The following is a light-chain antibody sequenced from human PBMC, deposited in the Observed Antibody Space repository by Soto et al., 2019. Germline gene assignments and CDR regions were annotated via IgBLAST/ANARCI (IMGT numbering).Light chain of an antibody. J-gene: IGKJ4*01. Sequence: EIVMTQSPATLSVSPGERATLSCRASQSVSSNLAWYQQKPGQAPRLLIYGASTRATGIPARFSGSGSGTEFTLTISSLQSEDFAVYYCQQYNNWPLYFGGGTKVDIK. CDR1: QSVSSN. CDR2: GAS. V-gene: IGKV3-15*01. CDR3: QQYNNWPLY.